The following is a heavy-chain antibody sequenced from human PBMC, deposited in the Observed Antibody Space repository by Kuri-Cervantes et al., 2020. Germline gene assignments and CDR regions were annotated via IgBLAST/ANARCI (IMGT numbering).Heavy chain of an antibody. V-gene: IGHV1-18*01. CDR2: ISAYNGNT. J-gene: IGHJ5*02. CDR1: GYTFTRYG. Sequence: SVKVSCKPSGYTFTRYGISWVRQAPGQGLEWRGWISAYNGNTNYAQKLQGRFTMTTDTSTSTAYMELRSLRSDDTAVYYCASDAGHLYFSGGSCYFLDKWFDPWGQGTLVTVSS. D-gene: IGHD2-15*01. CDR3: ASDAGHLYFSGGSCYFLDKWFDP.